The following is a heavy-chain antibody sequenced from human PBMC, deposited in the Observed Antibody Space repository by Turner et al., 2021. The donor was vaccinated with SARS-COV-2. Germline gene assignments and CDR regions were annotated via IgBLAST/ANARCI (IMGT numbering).Heavy chain of an antibody. J-gene: IGHJ6*02. D-gene: IGHD3-3*01. CDR3: AKTYYDFWSGYGYYYYGMDV. CDR2: FSGSGGST. Sequence: EVQLLESGGGLVQPGGSLRLPCAAPGFTFSSYAMSWVRQAPGKGLEWVSAFSGSGGSTYYADSVKGRFTISRDNSKNTLYLQMNSLRAEDTAVYFCAKTYYDFWSGYGYYYYGMDVWGQGTTVTVSS. V-gene: IGHV3-23*01. CDR1: GFTFSSYA.